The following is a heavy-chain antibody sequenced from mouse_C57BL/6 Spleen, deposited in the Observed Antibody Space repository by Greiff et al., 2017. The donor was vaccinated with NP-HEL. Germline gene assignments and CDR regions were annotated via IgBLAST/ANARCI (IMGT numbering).Heavy chain of an antibody. V-gene: IGHV5-9*01. CDR2: ISGGGGNT. D-gene: IGHD3-3*01. CDR3: ARGRVYYSMDY. CDR1: GFTFSSYT. Sequence: EVQLVESGGGLVKPGGSLKLSCAASGFTFSSYTMSWVRQTPEKRLEWVATISGGGGNTYYPDSVKGRFTISRDNATNTLYLQMSSLRSEDTALYYCARGRVYYSMDYWGQGTSVTVSS. J-gene: IGHJ4*01.